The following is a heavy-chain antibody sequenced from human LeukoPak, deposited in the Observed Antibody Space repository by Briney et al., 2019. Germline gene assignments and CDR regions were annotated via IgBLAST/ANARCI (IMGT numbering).Heavy chain of an antibody. CDR1: GFSFRNYA. CDR3: AKIAPWGAVTTTDGFDY. J-gene: IGHJ4*02. Sequence: GGSLRLSCAASGFSFRNYAMSWVRQAPGKGLEWVSSISDSGGATYYADSVKGRFTISRDNSRNTLYLQLNSLGADDTAVYYCAKIAPWGAVTTTDGFDYWGQGTLVTASS. D-gene: IGHD4-17*01. V-gene: IGHV3-23*01. CDR2: ISDSGGAT.